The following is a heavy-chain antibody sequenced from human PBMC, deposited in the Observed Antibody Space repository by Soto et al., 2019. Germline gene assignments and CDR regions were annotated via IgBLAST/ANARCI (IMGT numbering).Heavy chain of an antibody. V-gene: IGHV2-5*01. J-gene: IGHJ4*02. Sequence: SGPTLVNPTQTLTLTCTFSGFSLSTSGVGVGWIRQPPGKALEWLALIYWNDDERYSPSLKSRLTITKDTSKNQVVLTMTNMDPVDTPTHYCVHTLDSGSPGYWGQGTLVTVSS. CDR1: GFSLSTSGVG. D-gene: IGHD6-19*01. CDR2: IYWNDDE. CDR3: VHTLDSGSPGY.